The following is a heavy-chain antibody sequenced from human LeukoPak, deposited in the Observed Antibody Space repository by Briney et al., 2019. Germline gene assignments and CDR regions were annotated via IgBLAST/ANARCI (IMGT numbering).Heavy chain of an antibody. V-gene: IGHV3-7*03. D-gene: IGHD3-22*01. CDR1: GFTFSSYW. CDR2: IKQDGSEK. J-gene: IGHJ3*02. Sequence: PGGSLRLSCAASGFTFSSYWMSWVRRAPGKGLEWVANIKQDGSEKYDVDSVKGRFTISRDNDKNSLYLQMNSRRAENTAVYYCAKDTRDVPYYYDSSGYYRRGSAFDIWGQGTMVTVSS. CDR3: AKDTRDVPYYYDSSGYYRRGSAFDI.